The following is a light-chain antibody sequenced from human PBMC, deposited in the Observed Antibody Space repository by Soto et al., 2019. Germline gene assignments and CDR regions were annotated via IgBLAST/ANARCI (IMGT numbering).Light chain of an antibody. CDR1: QDIRSA. J-gene: IGKJ4*01. CDR3: QQFKSYPLT. CDR2: DAS. V-gene: IGKV1-13*02. Sequence: AIQLTQSPSSLPASVGDRVIITCRASQDIRSALAWYQQKPGKAPKLLIYDASSLESGVPSRFSGSASGTDFTITISSLRPEDFATDFCQQFKSYPLTFGGGTKVEIK.